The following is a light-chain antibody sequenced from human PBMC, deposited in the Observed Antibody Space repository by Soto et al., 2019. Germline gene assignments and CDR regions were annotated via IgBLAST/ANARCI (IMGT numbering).Light chain of an antibody. CDR2: KVS. V-gene: IGKV2-24*01. Sequence: VLPQTPLSSPVTLGQPASISCRSSQSLVHSDGKTYLSWLQQRPGQAPRLLIYKVSNRFSGVPGRFSGRDAVTDFTLKISRVEAEDVGVYFCLQATQYRPYTFGQGTKLEIK. CDR3: LQATQYRPYT. J-gene: IGKJ2*01. CDR1: QSLVHSDGKTY.